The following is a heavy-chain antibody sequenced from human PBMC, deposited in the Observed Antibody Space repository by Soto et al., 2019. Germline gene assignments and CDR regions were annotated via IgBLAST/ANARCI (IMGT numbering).Heavy chain of an antibody. J-gene: IGHJ4*02. CDR1: GFSFISSR. CDR2: ISYDGTNK. V-gene: IGHV3-30*18. D-gene: IGHD6-19*01. Sequence: RLSCAASGFSFISSRIDWLLQSPGKGLEWVALISYDGTNKYYADSMKGRFTISRDNSKNMVYLQMNSLRAEDTAVYYCAKTGSGWYFDYWGQGTLVAVSS. CDR3: AKTGSGWYFDY.